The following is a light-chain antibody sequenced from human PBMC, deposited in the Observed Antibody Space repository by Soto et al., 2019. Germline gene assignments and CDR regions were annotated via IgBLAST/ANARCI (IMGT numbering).Light chain of an antibody. V-gene: IGKV1-39*01. J-gene: IGKJ2*01. CDR3: QHSYSTPS. CDR2: AAS. Sequence: IQMTQSPSSLSASVGDRVTITCRASQSISSYLNWYQQKPGKAPKLLIYAASSLQSGVPSRFSGSGSGTDFTLTISSLQPEDFATYYCQHSYSTPSFGQGTKLEIK. CDR1: QSISSY.